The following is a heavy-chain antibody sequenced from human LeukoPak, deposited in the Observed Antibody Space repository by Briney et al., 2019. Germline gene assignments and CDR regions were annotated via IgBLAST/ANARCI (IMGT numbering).Heavy chain of an antibody. Sequence: GGSLRLSCAVSGLTVRSNYMSWVRQAPGKGLEWVSVLYSGGSTYYADSVKGRFTISRDNSKNTLYLQMNSLRAEDTAVYYCARDLTMVTMGGWFDPWGQGALVTVSS. CDR1: GLTVRSNY. J-gene: IGHJ5*02. CDR2: LYSGGST. D-gene: IGHD4-17*01. V-gene: IGHV3-66*01. CDR3: ARDLTMVTMGGWFDP.